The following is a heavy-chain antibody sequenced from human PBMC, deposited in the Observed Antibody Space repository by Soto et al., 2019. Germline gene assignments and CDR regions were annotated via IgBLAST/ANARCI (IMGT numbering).Heavy chain of an antibody. J-gene: IGHJ3*02. CDR1: GFTFTSYA. D-gene: IGHD6-13*01. CDR2: IRSGGEST. CDR3: AKDVKQQQVCPDASDI. V-gene: IGHV3-23*01. Sequence: EVQLLESGGGLVQPGGSLRLSCVASGFTFTSYAMTWVRQAPGKGLEWVSAIRSGGESTYYADSVKGRFTISRDNSKDTLYLQMNRLRAEDTAVYYCAKDVKQQQVCPDASDIWGQGAVVTVSS.